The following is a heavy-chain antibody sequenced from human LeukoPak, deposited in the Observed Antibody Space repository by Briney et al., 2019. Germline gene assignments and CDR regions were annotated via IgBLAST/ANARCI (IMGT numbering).Heavy chain of an antibody. Sequence: PGGSLRLSRAASGFTFSSYAFHWVRQAPGKGLEWVAFISYHGSNKYYAASVKGRFTVSRDNSKNTVYLQMNSLRPEDAAVYYCAGDLLGNWGFDHWGQGTLVTVSS. CDR1: GFTFSSYA. CDR3: AGDLLGNWGFDH. CDR2: ISYHGSNK. D-gene: IGHD7-27*01. V-gene: IGHV3-30-3*01. J-gene: IGHJ4*02.